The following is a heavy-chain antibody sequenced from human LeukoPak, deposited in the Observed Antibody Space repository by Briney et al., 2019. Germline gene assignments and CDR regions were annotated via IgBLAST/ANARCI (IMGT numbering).Heavy chain of an antibody. CDR1: GGSISSYY. D-gene: IGHD2-21*02. V-gene: IGHV4-59*01. Sequence: SETLSLTCTVSGGSISSYYWSWIRQPPGKGLEWIGYISYSGSTNYNPSLRSRVTISVDTSKNQFSLKLSSVTAADTAVYYCAKDLTYGNFDYWGQGTLVTVSS. CDR2: ISYSGST. J-gene: IGHJ4*02. CDR3: AKDLTYGNFDY.